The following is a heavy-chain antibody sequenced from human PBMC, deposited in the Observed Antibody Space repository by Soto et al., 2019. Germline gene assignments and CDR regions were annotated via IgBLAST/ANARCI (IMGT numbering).Heavy chain of an antibody. D-gene: IGHD2-15*01. Sequence: GGSLRLSCAASGFTFSSYAMSWVRQAPGKGLEWVSAISGSGGSTYYADSVKGRFTISRDNSKNTLYLQMNSLRAEDTAVYYCAKGGCSGGSCYSHYYYMDVWGKGTTVTVSS. V-gene: IGHV3-23*01. CDR2: ISGSGGST. CDR3: AKGGCSGGSCYSHYYYMDV. J-gene: IGHJ6*03. CDR1: GFTFSSYA.